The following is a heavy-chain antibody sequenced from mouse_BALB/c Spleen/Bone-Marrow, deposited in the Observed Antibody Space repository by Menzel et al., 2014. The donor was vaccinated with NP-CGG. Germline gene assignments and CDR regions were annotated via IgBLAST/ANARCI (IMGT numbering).Heavy chain of an antibody. J-gene: IGHJ4*01. Sequence: QVQVVESGAELVKPGASVNLSCKASGYTFTSYWMHWVKLRPGQGFEWIGEINPSNGGTNYNEKFKRKATLTVDKSSSTAYMQLSSLTSEDSAVYYCTYMGYYGSSYAMDYWGQGTSVTVSS. CDR2: INPSNGGT. CDR1: GYTFTSYW. CDR3: TYMGYYGSSYAMDY. D-gene: IGHD1-1*01. V-gene: IGHV1S16*01.